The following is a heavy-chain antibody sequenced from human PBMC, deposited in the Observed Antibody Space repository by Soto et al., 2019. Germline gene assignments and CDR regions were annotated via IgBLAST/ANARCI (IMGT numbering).Heavy chain of an antibody. CDR1: GGSISSGDYY. CDR2: IYYSGST. V-gene: IGHV4-31*03. CDR3: ATGCSGSRPGFDP. J-gene: IGHJ5*02. Sequence: QVQLQESGPGLVKPSQTLSLTCTVSGGSISSGDYYWSWIRQHPGKGLEWIGYIYYSGSTYYNPSLKSGVTSSVDTSKNQFPLTLSSVTAAGLAVFYCATGCSGSRPGFDPWGQGTLVTVSP. D-gene: IGHD6-19*01.